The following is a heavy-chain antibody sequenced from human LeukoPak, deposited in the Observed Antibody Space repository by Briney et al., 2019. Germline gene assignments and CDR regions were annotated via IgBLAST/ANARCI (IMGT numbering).Heavy chain of an antibody. V-gene: IGHV4-4*07. D-gene: IGHD3-22*01. CDR1: GGSISSYY. J-gene: IGHJ6*02. CDR3: ARVLTTRNYYYYYGMDV. Sequence: PSETLSPTCTVSGGSISSYYWSWIRQPAGKGLEWIGRIYTSGSTNYNPSLKSRVTMSVDTSKNQFSLKLSSVTAADTAVYYCARVLTTRNYYYYYGMDVWGQGTTVTVSS. CDR2: IYTSGST.